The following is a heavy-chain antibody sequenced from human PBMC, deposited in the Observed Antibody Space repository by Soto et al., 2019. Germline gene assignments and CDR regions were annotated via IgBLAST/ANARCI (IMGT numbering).Heavy chain of an antibody. J-gene: IGHJ4*02. V-gene: IGHV4-59*01. CDR1: GGSITSYY. CDR3: ARSNINDF. CDR2: IYYSGST. D-gene: IGHD1-20*01. Sequence: SETLPLTCTVSGGSITSYYWSWIRQPPGKGLEWIGHIYYSGSTDYNPSLKSRVTISVDTSKNQFSLKLTSLTAADTAVYFCARSNINDFWGQGTPVTVSS.